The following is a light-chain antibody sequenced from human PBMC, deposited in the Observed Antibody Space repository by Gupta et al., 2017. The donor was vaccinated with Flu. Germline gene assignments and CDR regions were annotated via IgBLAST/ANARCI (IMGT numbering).Light chain of an antibody. CDR2: RTH. V-gene: IGLV1-47*01. J-gene: IGLJ2*01. CDR3: ASWDDSLSGVV. Sequence: QSVRTQPPSASGTPVRRITISCSGSSSNIGRNYVYWYQQLPGTAPNLLSYRTHQRPSGVPDRVSGSKAGTSASLTISGLRAEDEDDYYCASWDDSLSGVVFGGGTKLTVL. CDR1: SSNIGRNY.